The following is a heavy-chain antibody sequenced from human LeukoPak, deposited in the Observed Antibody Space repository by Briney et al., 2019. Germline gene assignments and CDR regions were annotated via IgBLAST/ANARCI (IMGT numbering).Heavy chain of an antibody. J-gene: IGHJ4*02. CDR3: TTGSTAPPYYFDY. CDR2: IKSKTDGGTT. CDR1: GFTFSNAW. Sequence: GGSLRLSCAASGFTFSNAWMSWVRQAPGKGLEWVGRIKSKTDGGTTDYAAPVKGGFTISRDDSKNTLYLQMNSLKTEDTAVYYCTTGSTAPPYYFDYWGQGTLVTVSS. V-gene: IGHV3-15*01.